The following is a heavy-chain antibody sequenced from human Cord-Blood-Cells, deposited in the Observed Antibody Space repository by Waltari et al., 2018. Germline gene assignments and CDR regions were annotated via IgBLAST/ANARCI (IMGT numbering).Heavy chain of an antibody. J-gene: IGHJ4*02. V-gene: IGHV1-24*01. D-gene: IGHD2-2*01. CDR3: ATQYCSSTSCYYYFDY. CDR1: GYTPTELS. CDR2: FDSEDGET. Sequence: QVQLVQSGAEVQKPGASVKVSCKVSGYTPTELSMHWVRQAPGKGLEWMGGFDSEDGETIYAQRFQGRVTMTEDTSTDTAYMELSSLRSEDTAVYYCATQYCSSTSCYYYFDYWGQGTLVTVSS.